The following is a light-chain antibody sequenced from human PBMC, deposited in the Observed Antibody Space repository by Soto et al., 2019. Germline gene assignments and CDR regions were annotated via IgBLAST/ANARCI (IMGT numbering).Light chain of an antibody. Sequence: DIQMTQSPSTLSASVGDRVTITCRASQTISSWLAWYQQKPGKAPSLLIYKASILEDGVPPRFRGSGSGTEFTLTTSSLQPDDFASYYCQQYCPSSPSSFGQGTKLQT. CDR3: QQYCPSSPSS. CDR2: KAS. V-gene: IGKV1-5*03. CDR1: QTISSW. J-gene: IGKJ2*03.